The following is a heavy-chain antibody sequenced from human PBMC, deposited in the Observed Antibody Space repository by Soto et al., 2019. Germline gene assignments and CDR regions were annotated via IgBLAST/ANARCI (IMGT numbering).Heavy chain of an antibody. J-gene: IGHJ4*02. CDR2: LSGTGGST. CDR1: GFTFTSYA. V-gene: IGHV3-23*01. CDR3: ARVRDANGWYYFDS. D-gene: IGHD6-19*01. Sequence: EVQLLESGGGLVQPGGSLRLSCETSGFTFTSYAMSWVRQAPGGGLEWISGLSGTGGSTYYADSVKGRSTISRDNSRNTLHLQLNSVRADDTAVYYWARVRDANGWYYFDSWGQGTLVPVPS.